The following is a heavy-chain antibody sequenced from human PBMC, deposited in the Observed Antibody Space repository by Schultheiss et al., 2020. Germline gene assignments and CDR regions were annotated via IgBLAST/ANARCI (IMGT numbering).Heavy chain of an antibody. J-gene: IGHJ4*02. CDR1: GFTFSTYS. D-gene: IGHD6-13*01. CDR3: ARERYSSSWYSG. V-gene: IGHV3-74*01. Sequence: GGSLRLSCAASGFTFSTYSMTWIRQPPGKGLEWVSRINSDGSSTSYADSVKGRFTISRDNAKNTLYLQMNSLRAEDTAVYYCARERYSSSWYSGWGQGTLVTVSS. CDR2: INSDGSST.